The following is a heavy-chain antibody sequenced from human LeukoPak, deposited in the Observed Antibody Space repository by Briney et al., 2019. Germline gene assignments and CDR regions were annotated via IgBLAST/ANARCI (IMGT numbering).Heavy chain of an antibody. D-gene: IGHD3-10*01. J-gene: IGHJ4*02. CDR1: GFTFSTYG. Sequence: GGSLRLSCAASGFTFSTYGMHWVRQAPGKGLEWVAFIRYDGTSKNYGDSVKGRFSISRDNSKNTLYLQMNSLRPEDTAVYYCAKDLGLALGSSPFDYWGQGTLVTVSS. CDR2: IRYDGTSK. V-gene: IGHV3-30*02. CDR3: AKDLGLALGSSPFDY.